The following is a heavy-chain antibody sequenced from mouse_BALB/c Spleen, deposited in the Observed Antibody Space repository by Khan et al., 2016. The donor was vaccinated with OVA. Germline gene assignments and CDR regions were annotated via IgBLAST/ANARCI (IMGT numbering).Heavy chain of an antibody. J-gene: IGHJ2*01. CDR1: GYSFTGYF. D-gene: IGHD1-1*01. CDR2: INPHIGET. V-gene: IGHV1-20*02. Sequence: ESGPELVKPGASVKISCKASGYSFTGYFMNWVMQSHGKSLEWIGRINPHIGETFYNPKFKGKATLTADESSSTAHMELRSLASEDSAVYYCARIYGSDFDYWGQGTTLTVSS. CDR3: ARIYGSDFDY.